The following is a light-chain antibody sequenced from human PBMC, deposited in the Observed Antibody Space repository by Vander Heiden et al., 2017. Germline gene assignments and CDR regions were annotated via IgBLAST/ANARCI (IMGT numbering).Light chain of an antibody. V-gene: IGKV1-9*01. Sequence: DIQLTQPPSFLSASVGDTITITCRASQGISSYLAWYQQKPGKAPKLLIYGASTLQSVVPSKFSGSGSGTDFTLTISSLQPEDFSTYYLQQLYSYPYTFGQGTKLEIK. CDR1: QGISSY. J-gene: IGKJ2*01. CDR3: QQLYSYPYT. CDR2: GAS.